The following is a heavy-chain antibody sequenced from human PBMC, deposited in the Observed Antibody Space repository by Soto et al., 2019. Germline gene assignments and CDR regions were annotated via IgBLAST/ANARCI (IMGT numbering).Heavy chain of an antibody. CDR2: IYPGDSDT. CDR3: ARQPFSSRPYYSYYIYV. J-gene: IGHJ6*03. V-gene: IGHV5-51*01. Sequence: PGESLKISCKGSGYSFTSYWIGWVRQMPGKGPEWMGIIYPGDSDTRYSPSFQGQVTISADKSISTAYLQWSSLKASDTAMYYCARQPFSSRPYYSYYIYVPCQGTTVPVS. D-gene: IGHD6-6*01. CDR1: GYSFTSYW.